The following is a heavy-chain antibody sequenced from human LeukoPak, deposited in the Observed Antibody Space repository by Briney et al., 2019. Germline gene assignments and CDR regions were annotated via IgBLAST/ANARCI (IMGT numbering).Heavy chain of an antibody. Sequence: SETLSLTCAVTGGSIRSGGYSWSWIRQPPGKGLEWIGSIYYSVSAYYNPSLKSRVTISIDPSKNQFSLKLSSVTAADTAVYYCARTDSSDYRHMFDYWGQGTLVTVSS. CDR3: ARTDSSDYRHMFDY. J-gene: IGHJ4*02. CDR2: IYYSVSA. D-gene: IGHD4-11*01. V-gene: IGHV4-30-4*07. CDR1: GGSIRSGGYS.